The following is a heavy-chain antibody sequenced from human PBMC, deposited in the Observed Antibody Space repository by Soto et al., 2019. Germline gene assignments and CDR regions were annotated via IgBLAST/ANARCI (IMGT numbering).Heavy chain of an antibody. V-gene: IGHV3-30*03. CDR3: TTGIVASTSRFDR. CDR2: ISDDGNKS. Sequence: GGSLRLSCAVSGISFSAYGMHWVRQAPGKGLEWVAMISDDGNKSSYGDSVRGRFTISRDNSKNLLYMQMNSLRTEDTAVYFCTTGIVASTSRFDRCGGGCMVTV. CDR1: GISFSAYG. D-gene: IGHD5-12*01. J-gene: IGHJ4*02.